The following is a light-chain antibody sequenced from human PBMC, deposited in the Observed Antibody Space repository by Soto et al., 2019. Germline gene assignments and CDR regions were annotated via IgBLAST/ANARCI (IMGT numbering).Light chain of an antibody. V-gene: IGKV1-33*01. CDR1: QDIRKY. CDR3: QHYDHLPPFA. CDR2: GAS. J-gene: IGKJ3*01. Sequence: DILMTQSPSSLSASVGDRVTITCQASQDIRKYLSWYQQKPGRAPKLLIYGASNLETGVPSRFSGSGYGSDFTFPISSLQPEDVATYYCQHYDHLPPFAFGPGTKVAVK.